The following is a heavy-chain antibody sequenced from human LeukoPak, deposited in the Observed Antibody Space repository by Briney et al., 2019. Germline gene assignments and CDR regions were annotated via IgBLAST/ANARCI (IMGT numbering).Heavy chain of an antibody. CDR1: GFTFSSYA. V-gene: IGHV3-23*01. J-gene: IGHJ5*02. CDR3: AKSLGIARYCSSTSCLNWFDP. Sequence: PGGSLRLSCAASGFTFSSYAMSWVRQAPGKGVEWVSAISGSGGSTYYAYSVKGRFTISRDNSKNTLYMQMNSLRAEDTAVYYCAKSLGIARYCSSTSCLNWFDPWGQGTLVTVSS. CDR2: ISGSGGST. D-gene: IGHD2-2*01.